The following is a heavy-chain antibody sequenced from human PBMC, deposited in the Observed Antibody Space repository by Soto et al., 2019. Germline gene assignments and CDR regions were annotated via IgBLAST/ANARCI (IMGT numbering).Heavy chain of an antibody. Sequence: LRLSCAAAGFDFEDYAMHWVRQVPGKGLEWVSLTNSDGTDSYYMDSVKGRFTISRDNAKSTLYLQMDRLRPEDTALYFCAKSLYYYDSSPLDHWGQGTLVTVSS. J-gene: IGHJ4*02. V-gene: IGHV3-43D*04. CDR3: AKSLYYYDSSPLDH. D-gene: IGHD3-22*01. CDR1: GFDFEDYA. CDR2: TNSDGTDS.